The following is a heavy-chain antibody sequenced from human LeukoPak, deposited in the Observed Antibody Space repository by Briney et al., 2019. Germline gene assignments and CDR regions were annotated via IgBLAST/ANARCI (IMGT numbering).Heavy chain of an antibody. CDR3: ARDTTPSNSIVAVPATYEGVWYDP. D-gene: IGHD2-2*01. Sequence: ASVKVSCKASGYTFTGYYMHWVRQAPGQGLEWMGWINPNSGGTNYAQKFQGRVTMTRDTSISTAYMELSRLRSDDTAVYYCARDTTPSNSIVAVPATYEGVWYDPWGQGTLVTVSS. V-gene: IGHV1-2*02. CDR1: GYTFTGYY. J-gene: IGHJ5*02. CDR2: INPNSGGT.